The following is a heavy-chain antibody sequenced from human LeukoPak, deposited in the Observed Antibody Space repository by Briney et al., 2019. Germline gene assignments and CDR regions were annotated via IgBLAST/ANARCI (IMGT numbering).Heavy chain of an antibody. V-gene: IGHV3-30*02. CDR1: GFTFSSYG. D-gene: IGHD2-2*01. CDR2: IRYDGSNK. Sequence: QPGGSLRLSCAASGFTFSSYGMHWVRQAPGKGLEWVAFIRYDGSNKYYADSVKGRFTISRDNSKNTLYLQMNSLRAEDTAVYYCARDLSTVPAARVYDGYWGQGTLVTVAS. J-gene: IGHJ4*02. CDR3: ARDLSTVPAARVYDGY.